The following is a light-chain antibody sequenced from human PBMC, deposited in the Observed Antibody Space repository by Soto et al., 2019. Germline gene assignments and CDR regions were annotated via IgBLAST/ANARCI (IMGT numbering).Light chain of an antibody. V-gene: IGLV2-14*03. CDR2: DVS. CDR3: RSYTTSGTYV. Sequence: QSVLTQPASVSGSPGQSITISCTGTSSDVGGYKFVSWYQHHPGKAPKLMIYDVSNRPSGVSNRFSGSKSGNTASLTISGLQAEDEADYYCRSYTTSGTYVFGTGTQLTVL. CDR1: SSDVGGYKF. J-gene: IGLJ1*01.